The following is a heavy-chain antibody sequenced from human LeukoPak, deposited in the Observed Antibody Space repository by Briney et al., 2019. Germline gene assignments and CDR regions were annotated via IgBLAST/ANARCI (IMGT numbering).Heavy chain of an antibody. D-gene: IGHD5-12*01. Sequence: GGSLRLSCAASGFTFSTYAMNWVRQAPGKGLEWVSAINNSGGGTFYADSVKGRFAISRDNSKNTLYLQMSSLRADDTAVYYCARTLSGYDYWGQGTLVTVSS. J-gene: IGHJ4*02. CDR3: ARTLSGYDY. CDR1: GFTFSTYA. V-gene: IGHV3-23*01. CDR2: INNSGGGT.